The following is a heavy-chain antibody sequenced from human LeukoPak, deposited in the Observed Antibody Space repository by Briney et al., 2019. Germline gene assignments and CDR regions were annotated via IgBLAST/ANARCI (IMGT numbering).Heavy chain of an antibody. CDR3: ARDLSFDY. D-gene: IGHD2/OR15-2a*01. Sequence: QPGGSLRLSCAASGFTVSSNYMSWVRQAPGKGLEWVSVIYSGGSTYYADSVRGRFTISRDNSKNTPYLQMNSLRAEDTAVYYCARDLSFDYWGQGTLVTVSS. V-gene: IGHV3-66*01. J-gene: IGHJ4*02. CDR1: GFTVSSNY. CDR2: IYSGGST.